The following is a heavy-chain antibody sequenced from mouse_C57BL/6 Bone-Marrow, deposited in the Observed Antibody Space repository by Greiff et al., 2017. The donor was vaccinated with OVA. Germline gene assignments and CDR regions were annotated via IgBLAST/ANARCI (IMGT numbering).Heavy chain of an antibody. J-gene: IGHJ1*03. V-gene: IGHV1-72*01. CDR2: IDPNSGGT. CDR3: ARWEFSTTVDWYFDV. D-gene: IGHD1-1*01. Sequence: VQLQQPGAELVKPGASVKLSCKASGYTFTSYWMHWVKQRPGRGLEWIGRIDPNSGGTKYNEKFKSKATLTVDKPSSTAYMQLSSLTSEDSAVYYGARWEFSTTVDWYFDVWGTGTTVTVSS. CDR1: GYTFTSYW.